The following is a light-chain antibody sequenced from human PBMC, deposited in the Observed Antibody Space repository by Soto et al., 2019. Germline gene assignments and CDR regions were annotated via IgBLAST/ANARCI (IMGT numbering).Light chain of an antibody. CDR3: QQYNSYSRT. J-gene: IGKJ1*01. Sequence: DIQMTQSPSTLSASVGDRVTITCRASQSISSWLAWYQQKPGKAPKLLIDDASSLESGVPSRFSGSGSGTEFTLTISSLQPDDVATYYCQQYNSYSRTFGQGTKVEIK. CDR1: QSISSW. V-gene: IGKV1-5*01. CDR2: DAS.